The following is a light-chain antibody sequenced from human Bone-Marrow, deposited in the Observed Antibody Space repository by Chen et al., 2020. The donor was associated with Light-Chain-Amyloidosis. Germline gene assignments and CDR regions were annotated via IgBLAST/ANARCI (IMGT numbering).Light chain of an antibody. J-gene: IGLJ2*01. V-gene: IGLV1-47*01. CDR3: AAWDDSRNGVV. Sequence: QSVLTQPPSASGTPGQRVTISCSGSSSNIGNNYVYWYQQVPRTAPKLLIYKNNQRPSGVPDRFSASRSGTSASLAISGLRSEDDANYYCAAWDDSRNGVVFGRGTKLTVL. CDR1: SSNIGNNY. CDR2: KNN.